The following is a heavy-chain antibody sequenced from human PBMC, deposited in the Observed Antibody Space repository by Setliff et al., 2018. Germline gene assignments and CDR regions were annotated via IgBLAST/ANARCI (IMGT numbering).Heavy chain of an antibody. CDR2: MNSNTGGT. D-gene: IGHD1-26*01. Sequence: GASVKVSCKASGSNFIGYYLYWLRQAPGQGLEWMGWMNSNTGGTNSAQKFQGRITMTRDTSIRTAYMELSRLRSDDTAMYYCATVGVGDLRLAFDIWGHGTMVTVSS. V-gene: IGHV1-2*02. J-gene: IGHJ3*02. CDR1: GSNFIGYY. CDR3: ATVGVGDLRLAFDI.